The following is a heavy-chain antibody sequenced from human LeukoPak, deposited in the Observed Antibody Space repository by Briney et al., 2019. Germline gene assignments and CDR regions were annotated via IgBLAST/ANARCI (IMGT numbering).Heavy chain of an antibody. D-gene: IGHD6-13*01. V-gene: IGHV3-9*01. J-gene: IGHJ4*02. Sequence: GGSLRLSCAASGFTFDDYAMHWVRQAPGKGLEWVSGISWNSGSIGYADSVKGRFTISRDNAKNSLYLQMNGLRAEDTALYYCAKDMRAGYSSSWLSFDYWGQGTLVTVSS. CDR3: AKDMRAGYSSSWLSFDY. CDR1: GFTFDDYA. CDR2: ISWNSGSI.